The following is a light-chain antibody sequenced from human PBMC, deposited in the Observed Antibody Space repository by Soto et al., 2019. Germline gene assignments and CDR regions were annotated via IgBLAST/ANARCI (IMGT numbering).Light chain of an antibody. CDR3: QTWGTGVV. CDR1: SGHSSYA. Sequence: QLVLTQSPSASASLGASVKLTCTLSSGHSSYAIAWHQQQPEKGPRYLMKLNSDGSHSKGDGIPDRFSGSSSGAERYLTFSNLQSEDEADYYCQTWGTGVVFGGGTKLTVL. V-gene: IGLV4-69*01. J-gene: IGLJ2*01. CDR2: LNSDGSH.